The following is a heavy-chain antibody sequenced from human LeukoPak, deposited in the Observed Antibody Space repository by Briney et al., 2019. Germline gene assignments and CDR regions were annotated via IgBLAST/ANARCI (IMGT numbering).Heavy chain of an antibody. CDR2: IYSNNIT. Sequence: PGGSVRLSCAASVFTVSGNYMSWVRQAPGTGLEWISVIYSNNITYYSDSVKGRFTISRDNSKNTLYLQMNSLRAEDTAVYYCARGITVMIVAPGYWGQGTLVTVSS. D-gene: IGHD3-22*01. CDR3: ARGITVMIVAPGY. J-gene: IGHJ4*02. CDR1: VFTVSGNY. V-gene: IGHV3-53*01.